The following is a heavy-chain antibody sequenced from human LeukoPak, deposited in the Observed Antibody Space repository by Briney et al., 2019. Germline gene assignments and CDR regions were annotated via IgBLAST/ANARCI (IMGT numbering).Heavy chain of an antibody. D-gene: IGHD3-10*01. CDR2: INPNSGGT. CDR3: AKSNGYGLVDI. V-gene: IGHV1-2*02. Sequence: ASVKVSCKTSGYIFIGYYMHWVRQAPGQGLEWMGWINPNSGGTNYAQKFQGRVTMTRDTSISTAYMELSRLRSDDTAVYYCAKSNGYGLVDIWGQGTMVTVSS. CDR1: GYIFIGYY. J-gene: IGHJ3*02.